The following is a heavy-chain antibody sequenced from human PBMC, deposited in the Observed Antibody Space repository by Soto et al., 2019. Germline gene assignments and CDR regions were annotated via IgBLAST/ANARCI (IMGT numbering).Heavy chain of an antibody. CDR1: GFTFSSYA. V-gene: IGHV3-23*01. Sequence: PGGSLRLSCAASGFTFSSYAMSWVRQAPGKGLEWVSAISGSGGSTYYADSVKGRFTISRDNSKNTLYLQMNSLRAEDTAVYYCATSRDAVPDDPYYGMDVWGQGTTVTVSS. CDR3: ATSRDAVPDDPYYGMDV. CDR2: ISGSGGST. J-gene: IGHJ6*02. D-gene: IGHD2-2*01.